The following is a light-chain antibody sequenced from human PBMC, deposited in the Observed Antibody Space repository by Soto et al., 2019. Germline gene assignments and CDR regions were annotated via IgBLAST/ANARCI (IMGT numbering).Light chain of an antibody. CDR3: HNHHRAPYS. V-gene: IGKV1-27*01. CDR2: AAS. CDR1: QGISND. J-gene: IGKJ2*03. Sequence: DIQMTQSPPSLSASVGDRVTITCRASQGISNDLAWYQQKTGKVPKLLIYAASTLQSGVPSRFDGSGSGTDFTLTISRLQHEDVATFYCHNHHRAPYSCGHVIKVDIK.